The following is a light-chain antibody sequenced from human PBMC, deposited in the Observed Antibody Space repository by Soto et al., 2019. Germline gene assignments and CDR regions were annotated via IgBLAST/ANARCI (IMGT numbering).Light chain of an antibody. V-gene: IGLV2-14*01. Sequence: QSVLTQPASVSGSPGQSITISCTGTSSDVGAYNYVSWYQQYPGKAPKLIIYEVTNRPSGVSNRFSGSKSANTASLTISGLQAEDEAHYYCNSYTSTSARVFGGGTKLTVL. CDR2: EVT. CDR3: NSYTSTSARV. J-gene: IGLJ3*02. CDR1: SSDVGAYNY.